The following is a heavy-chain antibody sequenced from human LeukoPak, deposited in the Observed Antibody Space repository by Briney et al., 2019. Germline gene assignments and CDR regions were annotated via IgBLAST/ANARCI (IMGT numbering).Heavy chain of an antibody. CDR1: GYTFTSYA. CDR3: ARLTGTTSDYYYYMDV. Sequence: ASVKVSCKASGYTFTSYAMNWVRQAPGQGLEWMRWINTNTGNPTYAQGFTGRLVFSLDTSVSTAYLQISSLKAEDTAVYYCARLTGTTSDYYYYMDVWGKGTTVTVSS. J-gene: IGHJ6*03. CDR2: INTNTGNP. V-gene: IGHV7-4-1*02. D-gene: IGHD1-20*01.